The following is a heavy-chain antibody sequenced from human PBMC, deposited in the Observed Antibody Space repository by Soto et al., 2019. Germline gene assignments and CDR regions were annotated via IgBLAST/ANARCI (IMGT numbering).Heavy chain of an antibody. CDR1: GFTFSGYW. D-gene: IGHD6-19*01. V-gene: IGHV3-7*01. CDR3: SLGSGGWIWDY. Sequence: EVHLVESGGGLVQPGGSLRLSCAVSGFTFSGYWMNWVRQAPGKGLEWVAHIKEDGRGKGYVDSVKGRFTISRDNAKNSVYLQMNSLRAEDTAVYYCSLGSGGWIWDYWGQGALVTVSS. J-gene: IGHJ4*02. CDR2: IKEDGRGK.